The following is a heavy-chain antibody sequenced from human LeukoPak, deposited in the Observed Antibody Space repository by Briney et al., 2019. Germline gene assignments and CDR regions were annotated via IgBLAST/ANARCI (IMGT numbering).Heavy chain of an antibody. CDR2: ISGSGGST. CDR1: GFTFSSYA. V-gene: IGHV3-23*01. D-gene: IGHD6-13*01. J-gene: IGHJ4*02. Sequence: GGSLRLSCAASGFTFSSYAMSWVRQAPGKGLEWVSAISGSGGSTYYADSVKGRFTISRDNSKNTLYLQMNSLRVEDTALYYCAKDVRQQLVGIYWGQGTLVTVSS. CDR3: AKDVRQQLVGIY.